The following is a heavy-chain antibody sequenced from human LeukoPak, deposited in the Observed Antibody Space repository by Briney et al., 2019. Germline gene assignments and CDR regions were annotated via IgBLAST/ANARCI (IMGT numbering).Heavy chain of an antibody. CDR2: INPNSGGT. D-gene: IGHD2-2*01. V-gene: IGHV1-2*02. J-gene: IGHJ4*02. Sequence: ASVKVSCKASGGTFSSYAISWVRQAPGQGLEWMGWINPNSGGTNYAQKFQGRVTMTRDTSISTAYMELSRLRSDDTAVYYCARPRAEYCSSTSCLSEYYFDYWGQGTLVTVSS. CDR1: GGTFSSYA. CDR3: ARPRAEYCSSTSCLSEYYFDY.